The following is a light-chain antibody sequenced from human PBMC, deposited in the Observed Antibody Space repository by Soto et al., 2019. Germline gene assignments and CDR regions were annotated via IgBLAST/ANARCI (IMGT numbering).Light chain of an antibody. CDR1: QSLSSSY. J-gene: IGKJ1*01. CDR3: QQYGSSST. CDR2: GAS. V-gene: IGKV3-20*01. Sequence: DIVLTQSPGTLSLSPGERATLSCRASQSLSSSYLAWHQQKPGQAPRPLIYGASSRATGIPDRFSGSGSGTDFTLTISRLEPEDFAVYYCQQYGSSSTFGQGTKVDIK.